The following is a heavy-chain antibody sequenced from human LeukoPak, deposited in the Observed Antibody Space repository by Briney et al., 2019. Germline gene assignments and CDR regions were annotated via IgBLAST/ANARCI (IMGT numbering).Heavy chain of an antibody. Sequence: SETLSLTCTVSGDSMSSSHYCWGWIRQPPGKGLEWIGSIYYSGNTYHNPSLQSRVTISVDTSKNQFSLKLSSVTAADTAVYYCARDGYLAVDYWGQGTLVTVSS. CDR3: ARDGYLAVDY. J-gene: IGHJ4*02. CDR2: IYYSGNT. CDR1: GDSMSSSHYC. D-gene: IGHD2-2*03. V-gene: IGHV4-39*07.